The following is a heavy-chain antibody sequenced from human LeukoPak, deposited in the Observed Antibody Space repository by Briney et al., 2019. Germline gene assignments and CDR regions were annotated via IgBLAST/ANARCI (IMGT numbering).Heavy chain of an antibody. Sequence: KSGGSLRLSCAASGFTFSSYSMNWVRQAPGKGLEWVSSISSSSSYIYYADSVKGRFTISRDNAKNSLYLQMNSLRAEDTALYHCARDRLSGDLYNWFDPWGQGTLVTVSS. D-gene: IGHD3-16*01. CDR2: ISSSSSYI. CDR1: GFTFSSYS. J-gene: IGHJ5*02. V-gene: IGHV3-21*04. CDR3: ARDRLSGDLYNWFDP.